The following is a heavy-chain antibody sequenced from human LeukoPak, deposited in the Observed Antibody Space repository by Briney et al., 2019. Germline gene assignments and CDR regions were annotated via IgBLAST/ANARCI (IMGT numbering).Heavy chain of an antibody. CDR3: ARDATVTRGFDY. CDR1: GGSISSGGYS. D-gene: IGHD4-17*01. Sequence: PSETLSLTCAVSGGSISSGGYSWSWIRQPPGKGLEWIGYIYYSGSTYYNPSLKSRVTISVDTSKNQFSLKLSSVTAADTAVYYCARDATVTRGFDYWGQGTLVTVSS. CDR2: IYYSGST. V-gene: IGHV4-30-4*07. J-gene: IGHJ4*02.